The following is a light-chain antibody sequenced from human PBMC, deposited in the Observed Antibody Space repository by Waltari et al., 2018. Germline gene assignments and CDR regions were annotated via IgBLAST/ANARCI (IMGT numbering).Light chain of an antibody. Sequence: HSVMTQPPSASGTPGQRVPISCSGSNSNSGSNTVNWYQQLPGAAPKLLIYYNNQRPSGVPDRFSGSKSGTSASLAISGLQSEDEADYYCEAWDDSLNGQVFGGGTKLTVL. J-gene: IGLJ3*02. CDR1: NSNSGSNT. CDR2: YNN. V-gene: IGLV1-44*01. CDR3: EAWDDSLNGQV.